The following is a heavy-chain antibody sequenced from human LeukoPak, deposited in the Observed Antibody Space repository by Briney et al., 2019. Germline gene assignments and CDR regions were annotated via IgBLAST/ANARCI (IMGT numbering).Heavy chain of an antibody. Sequence: GGSLRLSCAASGFTFSSYAMPWVRQAPGKGLEWVAVISYDGSNKYYADSVKGRFTISRDNSKNTLYLQMNSLRAEDTAVYYCAREDGSTSCFDYWGQGTLVTVSS. J-gene: IGHJ4*02. CDR3: AREDGSTSCFDY. V-gene: IGHV3-30-3*01. D-gene: IGHD2-2*01. CDR1: GFTFSSYA. CDR2: ISYDGSNK.